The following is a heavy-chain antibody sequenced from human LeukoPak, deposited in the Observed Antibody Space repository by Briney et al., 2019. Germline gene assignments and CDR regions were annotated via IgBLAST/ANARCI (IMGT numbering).Heavy chain of an antibody. CDR3: AREGGFYRPLDY. J-gene: IGHJ4*02. Sequence: PSETLSLTCDVPGGSVTSTNWWTWFRQPPGKGLERIGEVHLDGRTNYNPSLKSRLVMSADLPENHISLKLTSVTAADTAVYYCAREGGFYRPLDYSGQGTLVTVSS. V-gene: IGHV4-4*02. CDR1: GGSVTSTNW. D-gene: IGHD6-25*01. CDR2: VHLDGRT.